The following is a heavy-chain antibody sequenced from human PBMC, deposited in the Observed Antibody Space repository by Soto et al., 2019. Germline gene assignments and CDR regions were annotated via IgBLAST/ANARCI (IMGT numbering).Heavy chain of an antibody. CDR1: GFILRDYA. D-gene: IGHD6-13*01. Sequence: GGSLRLSCAASGFILRDYAMTWVREAPGQGLQYVSSITRSGSQTYYADSVKGRFTISRDNSKNTLYLQMSSLRVEDTAVYYCAKDGHEAAAGYYFDYWGQRTPVTVSS. J-gene: IGHJ4*02. V-gene: IGHV3-23*01. CDR3: AKDGHEAAAGYYFDY. CDR2: ITRSGSQT.